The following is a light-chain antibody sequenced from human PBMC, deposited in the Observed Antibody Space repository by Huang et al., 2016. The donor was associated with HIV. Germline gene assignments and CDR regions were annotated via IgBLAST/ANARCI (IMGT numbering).Light chain of an antibody. Sequence: AIQMTQSPSSLSASVGDRVTITCRASHDIRNALAWYQQKVGKAPKLLIYTASTLQTGVPSRFSGSGAGTDFTLTINSLQPEDFATYYCLQDFNYSYTFGQGTNLEI. CDR3: LQDFNYSYT. CDR2: TAS. J-gene: IGKJ2*01. V-gene: IGKV1-6*01. CDR1: HDIRNA.